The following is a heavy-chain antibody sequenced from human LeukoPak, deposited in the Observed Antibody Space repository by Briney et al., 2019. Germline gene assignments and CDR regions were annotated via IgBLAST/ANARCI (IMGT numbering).Heavy chain of an antibody. D-gene: IGHD4-17*01. CDR3: ARAYGDLYFVY. CDR1: GGSIITYY. J-gene: IGHJ4*02. V-gene: IGHV4-4*07. Sequence: SETLCLTCTVSGGSIITYYWSWIRQPAGKGLEWIGRIYSSGRTNYHPSLESRVTMSVDTSKNQFSLNLTSVTAADTAVYYCARAYGDLYFVYWGQGILVTVSS. CDR2: IYSSGRT.